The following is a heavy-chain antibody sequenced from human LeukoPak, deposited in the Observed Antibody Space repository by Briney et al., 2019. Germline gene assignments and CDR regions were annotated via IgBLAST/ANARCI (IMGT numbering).Heavy chain of an antibody. CDR3: ARVGVVYAIETSRYAFDI. Sequence: PGGSLRLSCAASGFTFSSYSMNWVRQAPGKGLEWVSYISSSSSTIYYADSVKGRFTISRDNAKNSLYLQMNSLRAEDTAVYYCARVGVVYAIETSRYAFDIWGQGTMVTVSS. CDR2: ISSSSSTI. V-gene: IGHV3-48*01. J-gene: IGHJ3*02. CDR1: GFTFSSYS. D-gene: IGHD2-8*02.